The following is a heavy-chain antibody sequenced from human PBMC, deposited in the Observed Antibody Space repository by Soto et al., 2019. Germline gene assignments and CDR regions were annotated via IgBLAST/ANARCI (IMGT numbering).Heavy chain of an antibody. CDR2: ISSSSSYI. Sequence: EVQLVESGGGLVKPGGSLRLSCAASGFTFSSYSMNWVRQAPGKGLEWVSSISSSSSYIYYADSVKGRFTISRDNAKNSLYLQMNSLRAEATAVYYCARGVVVVAATPDWFDPWGQGTLVTVSS. CDR1: GFTFSSYS. D-gene: IGHD2-15*01. J-gene: IGHJ5*02. CDR3: ARGVVVVAATPDWFDP. V-gene: IGHV3-21*01.